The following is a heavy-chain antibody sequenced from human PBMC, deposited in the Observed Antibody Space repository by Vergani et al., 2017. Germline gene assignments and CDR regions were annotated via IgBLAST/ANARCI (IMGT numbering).Heavy chain of an antibody. J-gene: IGHJ2*01. CDR2: INPNSGGT. Sequence: QVQLVQSGAEVKKPGASVKVSCKASGYTFTGYYMHWVRQAPGQGLEWMGWINPNSGGTNYAQKFQGRVTMTRDTSISTAYMELSRLRSDDTAVYYCARDKTEDGYNSRLSWYFDLWGRGTLVTVSS. CDR1: GYTFTGYY. CDR3: ARDKTEDGYNSRLSWYFDL. V-gene: IGHV1-2*02. D-gene: IGHD5-24*01.